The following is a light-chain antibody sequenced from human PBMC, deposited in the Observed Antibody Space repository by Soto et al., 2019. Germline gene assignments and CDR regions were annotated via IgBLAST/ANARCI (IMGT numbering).Light chain of an antibody. CDR3: QQRNVWPPVT. CDR2: AAS. CDR1: QSISSY. J-gene: IGKJ5*01. V-gene: IGKV1-39*01. Sequence: DIQMTQSPSSLSASVGDRVTITCRASQSISSYLNWYQHKPGKAPKLLIYAASSLQSGVPSRFSGSGSGTDFTLTISSLEPEDSAVYYCQQRNVWPPVTFGQGTRLEIK.